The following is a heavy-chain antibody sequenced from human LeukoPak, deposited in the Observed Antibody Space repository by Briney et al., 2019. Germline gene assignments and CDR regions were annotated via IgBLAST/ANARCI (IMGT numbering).Heavy chain of an antibody. V-gene: IGHV3-23*01. CDR2: ISGSGGST. Sequence: GGSLRLSCAASGFTFSSYAMSWVRQAPGKGLEWVSAISGSGGSTYYADSVNGRFTISRDNSKNTLYLQINSLRAEHTAVYYCAKDCTIFGVVDYWGQGTLVTVSS. CDR1: GFTFSSYA. CDR3: AKDCTIFGVVDY. J-gene: IGHJ4*02. D-gene: IGHD3-3*01.